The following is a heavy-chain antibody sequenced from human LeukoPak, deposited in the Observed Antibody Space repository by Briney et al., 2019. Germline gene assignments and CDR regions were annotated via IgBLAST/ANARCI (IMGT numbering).Heavy chain of an antibody. J-gene: IGHJ3*02. D-gene: IGHD6-6*01. CDR1: GFTFSSYW. Sequence: PGGSLRLSCAASGFTFSSYWMRWVRQAPGKGLGWVSRISVVGGSANSADSVKGRVTISRDNAKNTLYLQMNKLRAEDTAVYYCVREYSSSSGRAFDMWGQGTMVTVSP. V-gene: IGHV3-74*01. CDR3: VREYSSSSGRAFDM. CDR2: ISVVGGSA.